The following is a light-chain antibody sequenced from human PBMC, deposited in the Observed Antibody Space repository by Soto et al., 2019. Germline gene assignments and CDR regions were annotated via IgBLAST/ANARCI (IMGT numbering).Light chain of an antibody. CDR2: GAS. V-gene: IGKV3-15*01. J-gene: IGKJ1*01. CDR1: QSVSSN. CDR3: QQYNNWPPT. Sequence: EIVMTQSPATLSVSPGERATLSCRASQSVSSNLAWYQQKSGQAPRLLIYGASTRATGIPARFSGSGSGTEFTLTISSLQSEDFAVYYCQQYNNWPPTFGQVTKVEIK.